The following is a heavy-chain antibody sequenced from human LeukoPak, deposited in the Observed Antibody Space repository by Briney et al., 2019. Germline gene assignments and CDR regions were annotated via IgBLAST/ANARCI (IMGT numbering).Heavy chain of an antibody. V-gene: IGHV3-21*01. CDR1: GFTFSDYS. J-gene: IGHJ4*02. D-gene: IGHD6-13*01. CDR3: TRDPIAAAASGGDN. Sequence: GGSLRLSCAASGFTFSDYSMNWVRQAPGKGLEWVSSITSRSSYMYYGDSVKGRFTISRDNAKNSLYLQMNSLRAEDTAVYYCTRDPIAAAASGGDNWDQGTLVIVSS. CDR2: ITSRSSYM.